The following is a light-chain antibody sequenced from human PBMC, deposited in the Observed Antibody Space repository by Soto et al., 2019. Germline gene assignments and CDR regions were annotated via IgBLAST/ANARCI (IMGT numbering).Light chain of an antibody. CDR2: DVT. Sequence: QSVLTQPASVSGSPGQSNTISCTGTNSDVGGYHYVSWYQQHPGKAPKLMIYDVTNRPSGVSNRFAGSRSGNTASLTISGLQAEDEADYYCSSYTSGSTYVFGPGTKLTVL. J-gene: IGLJ1*01. V-gene: IGLV2-14*01. CDR3: SSYTSGSTYV. CDR1: NSDVGGYHY.